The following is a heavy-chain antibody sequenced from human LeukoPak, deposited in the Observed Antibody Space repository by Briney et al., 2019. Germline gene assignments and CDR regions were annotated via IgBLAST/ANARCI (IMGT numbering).Heavy chain of an antibody. Sequence: GGSLRLSCAASGFTFSSYAMHWVRQAPGKGLEWVAVISYDGSNKYYADSVKGRFTISRDNSKNSLYLQMNSLRAEDTAVYYCARGSEVAARVGDYWGQGTLVPVSS. V-gene: IGHV3-30-3*01. CDR2: ISYDGSNK. CDR3: ARGSEVAARVGDY. CDR1: GFTFSSYA. J-gene: IGHJ4*02. D-gene: IGHD6-6*01.